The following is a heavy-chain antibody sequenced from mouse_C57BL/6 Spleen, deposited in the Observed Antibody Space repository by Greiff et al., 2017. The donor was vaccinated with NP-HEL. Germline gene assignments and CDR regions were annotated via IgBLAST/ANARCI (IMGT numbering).Heavy chain of an antibody. CDR1: GYTFTDYY. V-gene: IGHV1-26*01. CDR3: ARRRATTVVTGAMDY. Sequence: EVQLQQSGPELVKPGASVKISCKASGYTFTDYYMNWVKQSHGKSLEWIGDINPNNGGTSYNQKFKGKATLTVDKSSSTAYMELRSLTSEDSAVYYCARRRATTVVTGAMDYWGQGTSVTVSS. CDR2: INPNNGGT. J-gene: IGHJ4*01. D-gene: IGHD1-1*01.